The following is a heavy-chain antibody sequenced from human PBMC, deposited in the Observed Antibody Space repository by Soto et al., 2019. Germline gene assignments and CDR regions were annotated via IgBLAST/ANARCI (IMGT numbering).Heavy chain of an antibody. Sequence: ASVKVSCKASGYTFTSYGISWVRQAPGQGLERMGWISAYNGNTNYAQKLQGRVTMTTDTSTSTAYMELRSLRSDDTAVYYCARDPRIGYVSPVHRDYYDYWGQGTLVTVSS. CDR1: GYTFTSYG. J-gene: IGHJ4*02. CDR3: ARDPRIGYVSPVHRDYYDY. CDR2: ISAYNGNT. V-gene: IGHV1-18*01. D-gene: IGHD5-12*01.